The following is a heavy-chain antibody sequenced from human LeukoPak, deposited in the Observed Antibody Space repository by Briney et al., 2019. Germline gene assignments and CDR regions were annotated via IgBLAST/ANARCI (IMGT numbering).Heavy chain of an antibody. V-gene: IGHV4-34*01. J-gene: IGHJ4*02. CDR3: AVLRDGSFYYFDY. D-gene: IGHD5-24*01. CDR1: GGSFSGYY. CDR2: INHSGST. Sequence: SETLSLTCAVYGGSFSGYYWSWIRQPPGKGLEWIWEINHSGSTNYNPSLKSRVTISVDTSKNQFSLKLSSVTAADTAVYYCAVLRDGSFYYFDYWGQGTLVTVSS.